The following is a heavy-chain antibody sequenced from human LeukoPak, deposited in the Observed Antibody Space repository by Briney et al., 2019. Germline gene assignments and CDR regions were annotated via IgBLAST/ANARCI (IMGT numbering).Heavy chain of an antibody. Sequence: ASVKVSRKASGGTFSSYAISWVRQAPGQGLEWMGGIIPIFGTANYAQKFQGRVTITADESTSTAYMELSSLRSEDTAVYYCARGTTVTSRDYYGMDVWGKGTTVTVSS. CDR3: ARGTTVTSRDYYGMDV. CDR2: IIPIFGTA. CDR1: GGTFSSYA. J-gene: IGHJ6*04. D-gene: IGHD4-17*01. V-gene: IGHV1-69*13.